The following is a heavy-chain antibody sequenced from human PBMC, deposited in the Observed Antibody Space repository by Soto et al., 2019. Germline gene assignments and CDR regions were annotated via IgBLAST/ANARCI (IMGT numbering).Heavy chain of an antibody. CDR1: GFNINRYW. D-gene: IGHD4-17*01. CDR2: IDGDGGTDWPTI. Sequence: EVQLVESGGGLVQPGGSLRLSCAASGFNINRYWMHWVRQTPGKGLVWVSRIDGDGGTDWPTIDFADSVRGRFTISRDNAKNTVDLPMNSRRAEDTGVYYCVRDSHGAYWGQGTLVTVSS. J-gene: IGHJ4*02. V-gene: IGHV3-74*01. CDR3: VRDSHGAY.